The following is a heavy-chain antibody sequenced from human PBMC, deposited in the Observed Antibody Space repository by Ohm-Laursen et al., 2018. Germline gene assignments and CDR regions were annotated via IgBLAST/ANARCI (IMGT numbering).Heavy chain of an antibody. Sequence: GSLRLSCTASGFTVSSSYMSWVRQAPGKGLEWVSLIYSDGSTYYADSVKGRFTISRDNYKNTLYLQMNSLRAEDTAVYYCARAQLWQPDSWGQGTLVTVSS. CDR3: ARAQLWQPDS. D-gene: IGHD5-18*01. J-gene: IGHJ4*02. CDR2: IYSDGST. CDR1: GFTVSSSY. V-gene: IGHV3-66*01.